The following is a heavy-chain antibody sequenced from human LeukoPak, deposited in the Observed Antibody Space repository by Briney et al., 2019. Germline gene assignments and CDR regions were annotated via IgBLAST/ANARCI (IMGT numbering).Heavy chain of an antibody. V-gene: IGHV3-23*01. D-gene: IGHD6-13*01. CDR2: ISGSGGST. Sequence: PGGSLRLSCAASGFPFSGHPMNWVRQAPGKGLEWVSAISGSGGSTYYADSVKGRFTISRDNSKNTLYLQMNSLRAEHTAVYYCAKGVAAAGDYYFDYWGQGTLVTVSS. CDR3: AKGVAAAGDYYFDY. CDR1: GFPFSGHP. J-gene: IGHJ4*02.